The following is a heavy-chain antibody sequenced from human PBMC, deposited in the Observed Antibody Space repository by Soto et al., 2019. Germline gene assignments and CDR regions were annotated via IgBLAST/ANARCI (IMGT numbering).Heavy chain of an antibody. J-gene: IGHJ4*02. D-gene: IGHD6-13*01. V-gene: IGHV3-64*01. CDR1: GFTFSSFS. Sequence: EVQLVQSGGGLVQPGGSLTLSCVASGFTFSSFSIHWVRQAPGKALEYVSDISSNGLSTYYASFVKGRFTVSRDHSKNPVSLQRGSLGVEDMAVYYCVTGGQQPDYWGQGALFTVSS. CDR2: ISSNGLST. CDR3: VTGGQQPDY.